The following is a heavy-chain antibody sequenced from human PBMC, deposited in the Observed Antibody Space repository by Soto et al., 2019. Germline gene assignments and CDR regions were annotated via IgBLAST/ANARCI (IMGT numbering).Heavy chain of an antibody. CDR2: IYYSGST. Sequence: QLQESGPGLVKPSETLSRTCTVSGGSISSSSYYWGWIRQPPGKGLEWIGSIYYSGSTYYNPSLECRVTISVDTSKNHFSLELSSVTAADTAVYYCARLSGVRVAWGQGTLVTVSS. CDR3: ARLSGVRVA. J-gene: IGHJ5*02. D-gene: IGHD3-10*01. CDR1: GGSISSSSYY. V-gene: IGHV4-39*01.